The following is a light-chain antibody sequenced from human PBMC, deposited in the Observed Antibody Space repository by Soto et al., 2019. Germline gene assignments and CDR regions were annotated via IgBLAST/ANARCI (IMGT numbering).Light chain of an antibody. CDR2: AAS. CDR1: QSISTF. CDR3: QQTYSTLMYT. Sequence: DIQMTQSPSSLSASVGDRVTITCRASQSISTFLNWYQQKPGKAPKLLIFAASSLQSGVPSRFSGSGSGTDFTLTVSSLQPDDFATYYCQQTYSTLMYTFGQGTKLEIK. V-gene: IGKV1-39*01. J-gene: IGKJ2*01.